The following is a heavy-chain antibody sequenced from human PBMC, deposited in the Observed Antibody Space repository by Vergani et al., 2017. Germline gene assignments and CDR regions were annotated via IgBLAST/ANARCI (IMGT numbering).Heavy chain of an antibody. V-gene: IGHV3-64*01. CDR2: ISSNGGST. J-gene: IGHJ6*02. CDR1: GFTFSSYA. Sequence: EVQLVESGGGLVQPGGSLRLSCAASGFTFSSYAMHWVRPAPGKGLEYVSAISSNGGSTYYANSVKGRFTISRDNSKNTLYLQMGSLRAEDMAVYYCARESLVYDSSGYIGYGMDVWGQGTTVTVSS. CDR3: ARESLVYDSSGYIGYGMDV. D-gene: IGHD3-22*01.